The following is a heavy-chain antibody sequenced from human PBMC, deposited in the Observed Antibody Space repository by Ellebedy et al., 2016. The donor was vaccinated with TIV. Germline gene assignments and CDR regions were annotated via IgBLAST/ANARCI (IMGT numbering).Heavy chain of an antibody. D-gene: IGHD1-14*01. CDR1: GYSFTHYW. CDR3: ARDSGLDY. J-gene: IGHJ4*02. V-gene: IGHV5-51*01. CDR2: IFPGDSDT. Sequence: KVSCKGSGYSFTHYWVVWVRHLPGKGLDWLGIIFPGDSDTRYSPSFQGQVTISADKSISTAYLQWSSLKASDTAMYYCARDSGLDYWGQGTLVTVSS.